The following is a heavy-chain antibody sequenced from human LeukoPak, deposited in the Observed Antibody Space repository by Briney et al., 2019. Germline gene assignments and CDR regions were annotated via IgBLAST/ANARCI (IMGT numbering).Heavy chain of an antibody. D-gene: IGHD6-13*01. CDR2: IWDDGSNK. J-gene: IGHJ3*02. CDR3: ARGLLVSSSWVGAFDI. V-gene: IGHV3-33*01. CDR1: GFTFSSYG. Sequence: PGRSLRLSCAASGFTFSSYGMHWVRQAPGKGLEWVAVIWDDGSNKYYADSVKGRFTISRDNSKNTLYLQMNSLRAEDTAVYYCARGLLVSSSWVGAFDIWGQGTMVTVSS.